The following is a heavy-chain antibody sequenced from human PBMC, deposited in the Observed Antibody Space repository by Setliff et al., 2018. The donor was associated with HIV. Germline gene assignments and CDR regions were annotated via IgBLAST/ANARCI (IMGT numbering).Heavy chain of an antibody. CDR2: FSSDGSTK. D-gene: IGHD5-12*01. CDR3: ARQILRGVWLTDY. J-gene: IGHJ4*02. V-gene: IGHV3-30*04. CDR1: GFTFSDYY. Sequence: GGSLRLSCAASGFTFSDYYMSWIRQAPGKGLEWVAVFSSDGSTKFYADYAKGRFTISRDNSKNTLYLQMNSLRPDDTAVYYCARQILRGVWLTDYWGQGTLVTVSS.